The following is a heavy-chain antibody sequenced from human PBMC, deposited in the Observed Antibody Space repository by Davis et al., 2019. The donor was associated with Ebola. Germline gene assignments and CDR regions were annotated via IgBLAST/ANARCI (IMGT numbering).Heavy chain of an antibody. V-gene: IGHV1-58*01. Sequence: SVKVSCKASGFTFTSSAVQWVRQARGQRLEWIGWIVVGSRNTNYAQKFQERVTITRDMSTSTAYMELSSLRSEDTAVYYCAATVVAAVGTGGQYYGMDVWGKGTTVTVSS. CDR1: GFTFTSSA. D-gene: IGHD6-13*01. CDR3: AATVVAAVGTGGQYYGMDV. J-gene: IGHJ6*04. CDR2: IVVGSRNT.